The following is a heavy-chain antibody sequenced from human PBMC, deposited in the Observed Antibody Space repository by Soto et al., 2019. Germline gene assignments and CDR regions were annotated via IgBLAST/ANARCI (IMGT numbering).Heavy chain of an antibody. D-gene: IGHD3-10*01. J-gene: IGHJ4*02. CDR3: ARDLGEYYYPHYFDY. Sequence: GASVKVSCKASGYTFTGYYMHWVRQAPGQGLEWMGWINPNSGGTNYAQKFQGRVTMTRDTSTSTVYMELSSLRSEDTAVYYCARDLGEYYYPHYFDYWGQGTLVTVSS. CDR1: GYTFTGYY. CDR2: INPNSGGT. V-gene: IGHV1-2*02.